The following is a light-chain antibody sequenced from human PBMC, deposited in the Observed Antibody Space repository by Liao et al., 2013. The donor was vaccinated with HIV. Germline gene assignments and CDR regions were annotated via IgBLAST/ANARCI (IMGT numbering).Light chain of an antibody. CDR2: QDS. V-gene: IGLV3-1*01. Sequence: SYGLTQPPSVSVSTGQTASITCYGDNLSNILSNKYLHWYQQRPGQSPVLVIYQDSKRPSGIPGRFSGSSSGNTATLTISGTQAMDEADYYCQAWDTRSGDVLFGGGTKLTVL. CDR1: NLSNILSNKY. J-gene: IGLJ2*01. CDR3: QAWDTRSGDVL.